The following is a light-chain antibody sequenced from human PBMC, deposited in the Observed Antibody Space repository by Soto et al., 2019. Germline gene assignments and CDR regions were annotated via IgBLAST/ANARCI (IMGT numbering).Light chain of an antibody. V-gene: IGKV3-20*01. Sequence: EIVLTQSPGTLPLSPGERATLSCRASQSVTSNYLAWYQQKPGQAPRLLIYGASSRATGIPDRFSGSWSGTDFTLTISRLEPEDFAMYYCQQYGSSPTFGQGTKVEIK. CDR1: QSVTSNY. CDR2: GAS. J-gene: IGKJ1*01. CDR3: QQYGSSPT.